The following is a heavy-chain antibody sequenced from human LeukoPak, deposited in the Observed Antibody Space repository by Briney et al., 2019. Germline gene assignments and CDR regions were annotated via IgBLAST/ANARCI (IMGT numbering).Heavy chain of an antibody. CDR1: GASVTSGSFY. D-gene: IGHD3-10*01. CDR3: ARHSGSGSLSRPFDP. Sequence: SETLSLTCSVSGASVTSGSFYWAWLRQSPGKGLEWIATVYYTGSTYYDPSLKIRVSISIDTSKNQFSLNVKSVSAADSAVYYCARHSGSGSLSRPFDPWGQGTLVTVTS. J-gene: IGHJ5*02. V-gene: IGHV4-39*01. CDR2: VYYTGST.